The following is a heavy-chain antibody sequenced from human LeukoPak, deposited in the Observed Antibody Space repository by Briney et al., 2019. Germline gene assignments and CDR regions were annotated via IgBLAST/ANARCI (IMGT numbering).Heavy chain of an antibody. CDR2: IHYSGIT. Sequence: TSETLSLTCAVSGYSISSGYYWGWVRQPPGTGLEWIGSIHYSGITYYNPSLKSRVTISEDTSKNQFSLKVTSVTAADTAVYYCARVPTYGGSPYYMDVWGKGTTVSVSS. D-gene: IGHD4-23*01. J-gene: IGHJ6*03. V-gene: IGHV4-38-2*01. CDR1: GYSISSGYY. CDR3: ARVPTYGGSPYYMDV.